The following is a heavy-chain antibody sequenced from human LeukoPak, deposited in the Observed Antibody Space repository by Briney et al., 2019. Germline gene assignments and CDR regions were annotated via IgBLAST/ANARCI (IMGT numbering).Heavy chain of an antibody. D-gene: IGHD4-23*01. CDR2: INQDGSEK. Sequence: PGGSLRLSCTDSESTFSNYWMSWVRQAPGKGLEWVASINQDGSEKYYVDSVKGRFTISRDNAENSLYLQMNSLRAEDTAVYYCARDSAVADYWGQGTLVTVSS. V-gene: IGHV3-7*03. CDR1: ESTFSNYW. J-gene: IGHJ4*02. CDR3: ARDSAVADY.